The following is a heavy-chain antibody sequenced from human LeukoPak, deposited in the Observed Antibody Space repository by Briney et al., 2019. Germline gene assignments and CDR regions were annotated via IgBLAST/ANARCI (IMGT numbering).Heavy chain of an antibody. J-gene: IGHJ5*02. CDR2: IYYSGST. CDR1: GGSISSYY. CDR3: ARDSATYCSGGSCYRAKWFDP. D-gene: IGHD2-15*01. Sequence: SETLSLTCTVSGGSISSYYWSWIRQPPGKGLEWIGYIYYSGSTNYNPSLKSRVTISVDTSKNQFSLKLSSVTAADTAVYYCARDSATYCSGGSCYRAKWFDPWGQGTLVTVSS. V-gene: IGHV4-59*01.